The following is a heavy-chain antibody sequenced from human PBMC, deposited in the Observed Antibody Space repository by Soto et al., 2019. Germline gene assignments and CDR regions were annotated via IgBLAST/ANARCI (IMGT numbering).Heavy chain of an antibody. D-gene: IGHD6-19*01. CDR2: IYPGDSDT. CDR3: ARQGSSGWNRFDY. J-gene: IGHJ4*01. Sequence: XESLNVSWQGSGNSFTSYWIGLVLQMPGKGLEWMGIIYPGDSDTRYSPSFQGQVTISADKSISTAYLQWSSLKASDTAMYYCARQGSSGWNRFDYWGHGTLVTVS. V-gene: IGHV5-51*01. CDR1: GNSFTSYW.